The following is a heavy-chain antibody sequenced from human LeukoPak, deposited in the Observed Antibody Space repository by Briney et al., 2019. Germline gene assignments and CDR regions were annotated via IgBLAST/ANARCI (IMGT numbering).Heavy chain of an antibody. CDR3: ARTSYYDFWSGQTSYQH. CDR2: IYYSGST. J-gene: IGHJ1*01. V-gene: IGHV4-30-4*08. Sequence: SETLSLTCTVSGGSISSGDYYWSWIRQPPGKGLEWIGYIYYSGSTYYNPSLKSRVTISVDTSKNQFSLKLSSVTAADTAVYYCARTSYYDFWSGQTSYQHWGQGTLVTVSS. D-gene: IGHD3-3*01. CDR1: GGSISSGDYY.